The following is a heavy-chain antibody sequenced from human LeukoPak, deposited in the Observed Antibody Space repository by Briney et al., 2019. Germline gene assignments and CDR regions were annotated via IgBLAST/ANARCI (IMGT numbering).Heavy chain of an antibody. D-gene: IGHD6-19*01. J-gene: IGHJ3*02. V-gene: IGHV4-59*01. CDR3: AGLSVEYYAFDI. CDR1: GGSMSSYY. CDR2: IYYSGST. Sequence: SETLSLTCSVSGGSMSSYYWSWIRQPPGKGLEWIGNIYYSGSTNYNPSLKSRVTISVDTSKNQFSLKLSSVTAADTAVYYCAGLSVEYYAFDIWGQGTMVTVSS.